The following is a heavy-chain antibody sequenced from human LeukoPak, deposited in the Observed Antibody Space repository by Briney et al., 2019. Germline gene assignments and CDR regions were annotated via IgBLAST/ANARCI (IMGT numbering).Heavy chain of an antibody. J-gene: IGHJ4*02. CDR2: INWSGGRT. CDR3: TRGGPAYCGADCYDFDY. CDR1: GFNFEDYG. D-gene: IGHD2-21*02. Sequence: GGSLRLSCAVSGFNFEDYGMSWVRQAPGKGLGWVSSINWSGGRTGYADSVKGRFTISRDNAKNSLYLQMNSLRAEDTAFYYCTRGGPAYCGADCYDFDYWGQGTLVTVSS. V-gene: IGHV3-20*04.